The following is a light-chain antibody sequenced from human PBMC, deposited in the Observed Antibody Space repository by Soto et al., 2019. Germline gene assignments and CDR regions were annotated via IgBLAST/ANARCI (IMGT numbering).Light chain of an antibody. Sequence: DIQMTQSPSTLSASVGYSVTITCRASQSRXSRIVWFEQKPGQAPNILICAASSLESGVPSRLSGSGSGPEFTLTISRVQPDDFATYFCHSRAFGQGTRLEIK. CDR2: AAS. CDR3: HSRA. J-gene: IGKJ5*01. CDR1: QSRXSR. V-gene: IGKV1-5*01.